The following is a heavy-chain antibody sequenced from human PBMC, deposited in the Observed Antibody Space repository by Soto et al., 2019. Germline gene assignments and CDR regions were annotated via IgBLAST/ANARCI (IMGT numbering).Heavy chain of an antibody. Sequence: GASVKVSCKASGYTFTSYYMHWVRQAPGQGLEWMGIINPSGGSTSYAQKFQGRVTMTRDTSTSTVYMELSSLRSEDTAVYYCAREREGGYSYGLDYYYGMDVWRQGTPVTVSS. D-gene: IGHD5-18*01. V-gene: IGHV1-46*01. CDR1: GYTFTSYY. CDR2: INPSGGST. J-gene: IGHJ6*02. CDR3: AREREGGYSYGLDYYYGMDV.